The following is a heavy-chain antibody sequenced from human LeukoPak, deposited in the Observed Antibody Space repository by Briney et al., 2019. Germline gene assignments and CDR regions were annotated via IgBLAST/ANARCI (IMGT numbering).Heavy chain of an antibody. Sequence: SETLSLTCTVSRGSFSSYYWSWIRQPPGRGLEWIGHIYSSESTNYNPSLKSRVTIPVDTSKNLFSLKLTSVTAADTAVYFCARVTASLSFYYGMDVWGQGTTVTVSS. CDR2: IYSSEST. D-gene: IGHD2-21*02. CDR3: ARVTASLSFYYGMDV. J-gene: IGHJ6*02. CDR1: RGSFSSYY. V-gene: IGHV4-59*01.